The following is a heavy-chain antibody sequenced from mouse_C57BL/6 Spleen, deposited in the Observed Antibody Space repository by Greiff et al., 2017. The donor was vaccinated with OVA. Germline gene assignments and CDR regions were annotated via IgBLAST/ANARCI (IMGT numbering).Heavy chain of an antibody. CDR3: ARLPPSSYWYFDV. J-gene: IGHJ1*03. D-gene: IGHD2-10*02. V-gene: IGHV5-4*01. CDR2: ISDGGSYT. CDR1: GFTFSSYA. Sequence: EVQGVESGGGLVKPGGSLKLSCAASGFTFSSYAMSWVRQTPEKRLEWVATISDGGSYTYYPDNVKGRFTISRDNAKNNLYLQMSHLKSEDTAMYYCARLPPSSYWYFDVWGTGTTVTVSS.